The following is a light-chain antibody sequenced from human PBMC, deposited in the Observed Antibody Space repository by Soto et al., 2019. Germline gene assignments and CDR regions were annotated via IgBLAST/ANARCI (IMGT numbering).Light chain of an antibody. CDR2: DDS. J-gene: IGLJ1*01. CDR1: SSNVGNNF. CDR3: ETWDSRLSAGV. Sequence: QSVLTQPPSVSAAPGQKVTISCSGSSSNVGNNFVSWYQQLPGAAPKFLIYDDSKRPLGIPVRFSGSKTGSSATLAITGLQPGDEADYYCETWDSRLSAGVFGTGTKLTVL. V-gene: IGLV1-51*01.